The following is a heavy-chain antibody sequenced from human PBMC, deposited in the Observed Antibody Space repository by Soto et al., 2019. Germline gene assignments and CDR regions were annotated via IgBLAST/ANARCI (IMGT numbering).Heavy chain of an antibody. CDR1: GFTFSGSA. J-gene: IGHJ4*02. Sequence: PGGSLRLSCAASGFTFSGSAMHWVRQASGKGLGWVGRIRSKANSYATAYAASVKGRFTISRDDSKNTAYLQMNSLKTEDTAVYYCTRHAPYYDSSGKYDYWGQGTLVTVSS. D-gene: IGHD3-22*01. V-gene: IGHV3-73*01. CDR3: TRHAPYYDSSGKYDY. CDR2: IRSKANSYAT.